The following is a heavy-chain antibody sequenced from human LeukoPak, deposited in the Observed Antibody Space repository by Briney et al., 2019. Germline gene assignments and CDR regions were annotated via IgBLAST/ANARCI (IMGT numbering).Heavy chain of an antibody. CDR2: IYYSGST. J-gene: IGHJ4*02. CDR1: GGSISSYY. D-gene: IGHD3-10*01. Sequence: SETLSLTCTVSGGSISSYYWSWIRQPPGKGLEWIGYIYYSGSTYYNPSLKSRVTISVDKSKNQFSLKLSSVTAADTAVYYCASTEGFGELLQDYWGQGTLVTVSS. CDR3: ASTEGFGELLQDY. V-gene: IGHV4-59*12.